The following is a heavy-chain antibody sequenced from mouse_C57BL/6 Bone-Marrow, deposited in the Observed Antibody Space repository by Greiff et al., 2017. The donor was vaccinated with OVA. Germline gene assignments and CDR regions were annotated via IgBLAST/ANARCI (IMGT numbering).Heavy chain of an antibody. D-gene: IGHD1-1*01. CDR3: AREGYYYFDD. CDR1: GFTFSSYA. V-gene: IGHV5-4*01. Sequence: EVMLVESGGGLVKPGGSLKLSCAASGFTFSSYAMSWVRQTPEKRLEWVATISDGGSYTYYPDNVKGRFTISRDNAKNNLYLQMSHLKSEDTAMYYCAREGYYYFDDWGQGTTLTVSS. J-gene: IGHJ2*01. CDR2: ISDGGSYT.